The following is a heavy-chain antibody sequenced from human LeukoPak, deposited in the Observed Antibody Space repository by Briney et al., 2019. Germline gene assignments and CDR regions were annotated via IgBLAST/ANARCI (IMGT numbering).Heavy chain of an antibody. D-gene: IGHD3-10*01. CDR1: GGSISRGDYF. J-gene: IGHJ3*02. CDR2: IYYSEST. CDR3: ARESRDPLWFGGTDAFDI. Sequence: SETLSLTCTVSGGSISRGDYFWRRIRRPPAKGLEWIGYIYYSESTYYNPSLKSRVTISVDTSKNQFSPKLSSVTAADTAVYYCARESRDPLWFGGTDAFDIWGQGTMVTVSS. V-gene: IGHV4-30-4*01.